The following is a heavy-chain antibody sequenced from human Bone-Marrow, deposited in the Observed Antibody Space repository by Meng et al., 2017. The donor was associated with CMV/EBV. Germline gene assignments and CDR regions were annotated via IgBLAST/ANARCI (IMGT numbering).Heavy chain of an antibody. Sequence: ASVKVACKASGYTFTGYFMHWVRQAPGQGLEWMGWISAYNGNTNYAQKLQGRVTMTTATSTSTAYMELRSLRSDDTAVYYCARDRGYGAARWFDPWGQGTLVTVSS. CDR3: ARDRGYGAARWFDP. D-gene: IGHD4-17*01. CDR2: ISAYNGNT. CDR1: GYTFTGYF. V-gene: IGHV1-18*04. J-gene: IGHJ5*02.